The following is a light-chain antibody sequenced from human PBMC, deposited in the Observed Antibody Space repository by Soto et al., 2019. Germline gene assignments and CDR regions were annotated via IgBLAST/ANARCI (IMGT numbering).Light chain of an antibody. CDR2: AAS. Sequence: DIQMTQSPSSLSASVGDRVTITCRASQGIRNALGWYQQKPGKAPKRLIYAASSLHSGGPSRFSGSGSGTEFTLTISSLQPEDFATYYCLQHNSYPRTFGQGTKVEIK. J-gene: IGKJ1*01. V-gene: IGKV1-17*01. CDR3: LQHNSYPRT. CDR1: QGIRNA.